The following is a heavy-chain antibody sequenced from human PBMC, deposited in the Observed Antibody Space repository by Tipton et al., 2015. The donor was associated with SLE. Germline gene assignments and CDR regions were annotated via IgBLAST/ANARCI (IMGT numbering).Heavy chain of an antibody. J-gene: IGHJ4*02. CDR1: GGSMSSSGYY. V-gene: IGHV4-39*07. Sequence: TLSLTCTVSGGSMSSSGYYWGWIRQPPRMGLEWIGTIYYSGGTNYNPSLKSRVTISVDTSRMQFSLKMISVSAADMAVYYCAREWGSTSYWGQGTLVTVSS. CDR2: IYYSGGT. D-gene: IGHD3-10*01. CDR3: AREWGSTSY.